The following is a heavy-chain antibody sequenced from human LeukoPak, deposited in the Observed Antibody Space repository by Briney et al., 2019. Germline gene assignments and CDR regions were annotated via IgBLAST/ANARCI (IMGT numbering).Heavy chain of an antibody. Sequence: ASVKVSCKASGYSFTNHGISWVRQAPGQGLEWMGWVSPASGNTISAQSLQDRVTMTTDTSTNTAFLELRSLRSDDTALYYCARDVPGWGGFDVWGHGTMVTVSS. CDR2: VSPASGNT. CDR1: GYSFTNHG. D-gene: IGHD6-19*01. J-gene: IGHJ3*01. V-gene: IGHV1-18*01. CDR3: ARDVPGWGGFDV.